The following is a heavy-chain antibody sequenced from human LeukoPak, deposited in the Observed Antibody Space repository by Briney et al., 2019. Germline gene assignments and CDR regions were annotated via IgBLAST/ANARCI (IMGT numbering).Heavy chain of an antibody. CDR2: IYYRGST. D-gene: IGHD1-1*01. V-gene: IGHV4-59*08. CDR3: ARRTTGAGPSDY. J-gene: IGHJ4*02. Sequence: SETLSLTCAVSGGFISSYYWSWIRQPPGKGLEWIAYIYYRGSTNYNPSLKSRINISVDTSKNQFSLKLSSVTAADTVVYYCARRTTGAGPSDYGGQGTLVTVSS. CDR1: GGFISSYY.